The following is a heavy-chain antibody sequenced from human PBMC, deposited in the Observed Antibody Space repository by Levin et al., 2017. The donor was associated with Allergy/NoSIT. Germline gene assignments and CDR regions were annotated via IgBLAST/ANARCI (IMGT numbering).Heavy chain of an antibody. CDR2: TYYRSKWYN. CDR1: GDSVSSNSAA. CDR3: ARDKEYYYDRKADAFDI. V-gene: IGHV6-1*01. D-gene: IGHD3-22*01. Sequence: SETLSLTCAISGDSVSSNSAAWNWIRQSPSRGLEWLGRTYYRSKWYNDYAVSVKSRITINPDPSKNQFSLQLNSVTPEDTAVYYCARDKEYYYDRKADAFDIWGQGTMVTVSS. J-gene: IGHJ3*02.